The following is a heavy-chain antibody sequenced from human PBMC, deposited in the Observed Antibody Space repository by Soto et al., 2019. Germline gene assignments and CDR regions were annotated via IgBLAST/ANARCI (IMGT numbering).Heavy chain of an antibody. CDR3: AHKGPCSGGSCYQPGSYYFDY. D-gene: IGHD2-15*01. CDR1: GFSLSTSGVG. Sequence: SGPTLVNPTQTLTLTCTFSGFSLSTSGVGVAWVRQPPGQALEWLAFIFWNDEKHYRPSLKSRVTIIKDTSKNQVVLTMTNMDPVDTATYYCAHKGPCSGGSCYQPGSYYFDYWGQGTLVTVSS. J-gene: IGHJ4*02. CDR2: IFWNDEK. V-gene: IGHV2-5*01.